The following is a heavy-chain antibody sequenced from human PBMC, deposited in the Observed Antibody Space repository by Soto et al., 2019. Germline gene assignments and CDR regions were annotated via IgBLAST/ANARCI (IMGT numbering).Heavy chain of an antibody. D-gene: IGHD3-3*01. CDR3: ARDLRGFYDPAHDAFDI. Sequence: GGSLRLSCAASGFTVSSNYMSWVRQAPGKGLEWVSVIYSGGSTYYADSVKGRFTISRDNSKNTLYLQMNSLRAEDTAVYYCARDLRGFYDPAHDAFDIWGQGTMVTVSS. CDR2: IYSGGST. J-gene: IGHJ3*02. V-gene: IGHV3-66*01. CDR1: GFTVSSNY.